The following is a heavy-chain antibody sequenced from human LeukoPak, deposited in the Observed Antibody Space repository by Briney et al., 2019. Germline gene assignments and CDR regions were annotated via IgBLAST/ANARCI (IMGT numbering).Heavy chain of an antibody. J-gene: IGHJ5*02. CDR3: ARGVGGYCSGGSCYSGPNWFDP. V-gene: IGHV4-38-2*02. CDR1: GYSISSGYY. Sequence: SETLSLTCTVSGYSISSGYYWGWIRQPPGKGLEWIGSIYHSGSTYYNPSLKSRVTMSVNTSKNQFSLKLSSVTAADTAVYYCARGVGGYCSGGSCYSGPNWFDPWGQGTLVTVSS. D-gene: IGHD2-15*01. CDR2: IYHSGST.